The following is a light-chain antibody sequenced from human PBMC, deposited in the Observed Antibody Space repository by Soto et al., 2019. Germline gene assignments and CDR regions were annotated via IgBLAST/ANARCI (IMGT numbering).Light chain of an antibody. V-gene: IGLV1-44*01. J-gene: IGLJ1*01. Sequence: QSVLTQPPSASGTPGQRVTISCSGSSSNIGSNTVNWYQQLPGTAPKLLIYSNNQRPSGVPDRFSGSKSGTSASLAISGLESEDEADYYCAAWDESRNALGVFGTGTELTVL. CDR1: SSNIGSNT. CDR2: SNN. CDR3: AAWDESRNALGV.